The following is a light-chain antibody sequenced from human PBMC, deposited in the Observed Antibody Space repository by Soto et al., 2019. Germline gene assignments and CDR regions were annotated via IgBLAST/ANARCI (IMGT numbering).Light chain of an antibody. V-gene: IGLV2-14*03. J-gene: IGLJ1*01. CDR1: SSDISGYNY. CDR3: SSYTSSSTLYV. Sequence: QSALTQPASVSGSPGQSITLSCTATSSDISGYNYISWYQQHPGKAPKLMIYDVSDRPSGVSNRFSGSKSGNTASLTISGLQAEDEADYYCSSYTSSSTLYVFGTGTKLTVL. CDR2: DVS.